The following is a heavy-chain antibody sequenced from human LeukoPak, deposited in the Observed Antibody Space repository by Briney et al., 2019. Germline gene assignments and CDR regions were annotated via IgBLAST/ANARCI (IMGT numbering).Heavy chain of an antibody. Sequence: SETLTLTCTVSDDSISTNNYYWSWIRQPPGKGLEWVGTLHFSGTPYYSPSLNSRVSISVDTSKNQFSLMLKSVTATDTAVYYCTRGGDAYKLGNFWGQGTLVTVSS. J-gene: IGHJ4*02. CDR2: LHFSGTP. V-gene: IGHV4-39*01. CDR3: TRGGDAYKLGNF. CDR1: DDSISTNNYY. D-gene: IGHD5-24*01.